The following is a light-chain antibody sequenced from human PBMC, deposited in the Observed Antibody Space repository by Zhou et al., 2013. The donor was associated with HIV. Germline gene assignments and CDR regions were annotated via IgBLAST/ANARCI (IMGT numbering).Light chain of an antibody. CDR3: MQGTHWPRYT. CDR1: QSLVHSDGNTY. Sequence: DVVMTQSPLSLPVTLGQPASISCRSSQSLVHSDGNTYLTWFQQRPGQSPRRLIYKVSNRDSGVPDRFSGSGSGTGFTLKITRVEAEDVGLYYCMQGTHWPRYTFGQGTKLEIK. CDR2: KVS. J-gene: IGKJ2*01. V-gene: IGKV2-30*02.